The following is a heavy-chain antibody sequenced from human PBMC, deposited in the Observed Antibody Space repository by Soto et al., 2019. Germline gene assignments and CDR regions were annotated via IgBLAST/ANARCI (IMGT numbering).Heavy chain of an antibody. V-gene: IGHV3-30*18. CDR3: AKDRRSSWTFDS. J-gene: IGHJ4*02. Sequence: QVQLVESGGGVVRPGRSLRLSCAASGFTFSGRGLHWVRQVQGKGLEWVAVISNDGSNKYYEDSVKGRLTISRDNSKNTLYLQMNSLRAEDTAVYYCAKDRRSSWTFDSWGQGTLVTVSS. CDR1: GFTFSGRG. CDR2: ISNDGSNK. D-gene: IGHD6-13*01.